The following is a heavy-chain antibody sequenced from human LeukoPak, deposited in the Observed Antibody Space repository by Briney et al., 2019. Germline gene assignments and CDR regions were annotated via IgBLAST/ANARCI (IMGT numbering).Heavy chain of an antibody. D-gene: IGHD4-17*01. CDR2: IYYSGNT. CDR3: ARHKAPDYGDYLWDY. J-gene: IGHJ4*02. CDR1: GGSISSSSYY. Sequence: SETLSLTCTDSGGSISSSSYYWGWIRQPPGKGLEWIGSIYYSGNTYYNPSLKSRVTISVDTSKNQFSLKLSSVTATDTAVYYCARHKAPDYGDYLWDYWGQGTLVTVSS. V-gene: IGHV4-39*01.